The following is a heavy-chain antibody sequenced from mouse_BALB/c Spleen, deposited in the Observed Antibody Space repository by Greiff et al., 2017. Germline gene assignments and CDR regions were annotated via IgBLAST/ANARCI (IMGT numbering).Heavy chain of an antibody. Sequence: EVQVVESGGGLVQPGGSLKLSCAASGFTFSSYTMSWVRQTPEKRLEWVAYISNGGGSTYYPDTVKGRFTISRDNAKNTLYLQMSSLKSEDTAMYYCARHEDGSVFYAMDYWGQGTSVTVSS. CDR2: ISNGGGST. CDR3: ARHEDGSVFYAMDY. CDR1: GFTFSSYT. V-gene: IGHV5-12-2*01. J-gene: IGHJ4*01.